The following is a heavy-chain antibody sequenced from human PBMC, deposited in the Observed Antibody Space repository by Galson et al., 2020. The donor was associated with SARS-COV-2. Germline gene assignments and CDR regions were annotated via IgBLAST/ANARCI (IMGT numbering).Heavy chain of an antibody. CDR1: GFSLSTRGVG. CDR3: AGVFTLMVDRAADYFDY. D-gene: IGHD2-8*01. J-gene: IGHJ4*02. Sequence: SAPTLVNTTPTLTLTCTFSGFSLSTRGVGLGWIRQPPANTLDSHDPHNLHDDKRNSPYLTNRPTITKDTTKNQVDLTMNNRDNVDTATYYGAGVFTLMVDRAADYFDYWGQGTLVTVSS. V-gene: IGHV2-5*01. CDR2: HNLHDDK.